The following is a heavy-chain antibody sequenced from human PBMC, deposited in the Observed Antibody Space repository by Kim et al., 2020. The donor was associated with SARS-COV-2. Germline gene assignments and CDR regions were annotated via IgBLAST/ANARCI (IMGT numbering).Heavy chain of an antibody. CDR3: ARESIAAAGYYFDY. D-gene: IGHD6-13*01. CDR2: INPNSGGT. J-gene: IGHJ4*02. CDR1: GYTFTGYY. V-gene: IGHV1-2*02. Sequence: VKVSCKASGYTFTGYYMHWVRQAPGQGLEWMGWINPNSGGTNYAQKFQGRVTMTRDTSISTAYMELSRLRSDDTAVYYCARESIAAAGYYFDYWGQGTLVTVSS.